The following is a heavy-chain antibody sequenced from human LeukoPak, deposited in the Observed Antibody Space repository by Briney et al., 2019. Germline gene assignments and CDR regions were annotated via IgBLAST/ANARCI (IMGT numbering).Heavy chain of an antibody. CDR2: IYHSGST. J-gene: IGHJ4*02. Sequence: SETLSLTCTVSGGSISSGGYYWSWIRQPPGKGLEWIGYIYHSGSTYYNPSLKSRVTISVDRSKNQFSLKLSSVTAADTAVYHCARWWSIAGDYFDNWGQGTLVTVSS. V-gene: IGHV4-30-2*01. CDR3: ARWWSIAGDYFDN. D-gene: IGHD2-15*01. CDR1: GGSISSGGYY.